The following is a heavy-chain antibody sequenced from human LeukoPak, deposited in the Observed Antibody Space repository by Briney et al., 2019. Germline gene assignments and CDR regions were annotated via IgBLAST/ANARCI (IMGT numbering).Heavy chain of an antibody. J-gene: IGHJ6*02. CDR1: GGSFSGYY. Sequence: SETLSLTCAVYGGSFSGYYWSWIRQPPGKGVEWIGEINHSGSTNYNPSLKSRVTISVDTSKNQFSLKLSSVTAADTAVYYCARRLEWLFRGKRGMDVWGQGTTVTVSS. D-gene: IGHD3-3*01. CDR3: ARRLEWLFRGKRGMDV. V-gene: IGHV4-34*01. CDR2: INHSGST.